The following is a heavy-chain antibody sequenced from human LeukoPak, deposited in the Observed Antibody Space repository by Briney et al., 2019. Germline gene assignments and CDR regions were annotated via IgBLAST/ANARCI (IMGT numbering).Heavy chain of an antibody. CDR2: ISYDGSNK. D-gene: IGHD6-19*01. V-gene: IGHV3-30*18. J-gene: IGHJ4*02. CDR1: GFTFSSYG. Sequence: GGSLRLSCAASGFTFSSYGMHWVRQAPGKGLEWVAVISYDGSNKYYADSVKGRFTISRDNSKNTLYLQMNSLRAEDTALYYCANKGSSGWRFDYWDQGTLVTVSS. CDR3: ANKGSSGWRFDY.